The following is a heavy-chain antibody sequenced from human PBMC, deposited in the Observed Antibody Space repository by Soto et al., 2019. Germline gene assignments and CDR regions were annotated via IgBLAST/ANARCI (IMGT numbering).Heavy chain of an antibody. CDR2: INHSGST. J-gene: IGHJ5*02. CDR1: GGSFSGYY. CDR3: ARKRPARTLGSNLFYP. V-gene: IGHV4-34*01. D-gene: IGHD6-6*01. Sequence: QVQLQQWGAGLLKPSETLSLTCAVYGGSFSGYYWSWIRQPPGKGLEWIGEINHSGSTNYNPSLKTRVTISVDTSKNQSSLKLSSVTAADTAVYYCARKRPARTLGSNLFYPWGQGTLVAVAS.